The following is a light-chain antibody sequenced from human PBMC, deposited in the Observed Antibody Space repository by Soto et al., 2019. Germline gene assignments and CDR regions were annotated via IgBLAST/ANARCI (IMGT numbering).Light chain of an antibody. CDR3: QSRI. CDR2: DAS. CDR1: QDISNY. J-gene: IGKJ4*01. V-gene: IGKV1-33*01. Sequence: DIQMTQSPSSLSASVGDTITITCQASQDISNYLNWYQQKPGKAPKLLIYDASNLETGVPSRFSGSASVTDFTFAISSLQSDDVAKYYCQSRIFGGGTKVEI.